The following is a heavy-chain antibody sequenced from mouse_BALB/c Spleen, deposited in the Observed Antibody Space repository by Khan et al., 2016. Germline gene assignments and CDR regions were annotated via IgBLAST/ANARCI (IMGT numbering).Heavy chain of an antibody. Sequence: QIQLVQSGPELKKPGETVRISCKASGYTFTTAGMQWVQKMPGKGLKWIGWINTHSGVPKYAEDFKGRFAFSLETSASTAYLQIRNLKNEYTATYFCARTVGNYGYFDYWGQGTTLTVSS. D-gene: IGHD2-1*01. J-gene: IGHJ2*01. CDR3: ARTVGNYGYFDY. CDR1: GYTFTTAG. CDR2: INTHSGVP. V-gene: IGHV9-4*02.